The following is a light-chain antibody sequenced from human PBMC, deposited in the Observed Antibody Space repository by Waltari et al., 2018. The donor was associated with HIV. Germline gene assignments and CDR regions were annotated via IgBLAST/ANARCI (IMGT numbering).Light chain of an antibody. CDR2: DSR. CDR1: SSNIGAGYD. Sequence: QSVLTQPPSITGAPGQRVTISCPRSSSNIGAGYDVHWYKQLPVKAPKLLIYDSRDRPSGVRDRFSGSKSGTSASLAITGLQAEDEADYYCQSYDNNLSVWMFGGGTKLTVL. J-gene: IGLJ3*02. CDR3: QSYDNNLSVWM. V-gene: IGLV1-40*01.